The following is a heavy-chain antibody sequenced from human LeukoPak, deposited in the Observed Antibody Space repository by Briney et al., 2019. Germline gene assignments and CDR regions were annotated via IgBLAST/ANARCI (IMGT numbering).Heavy chain of an antibody. CDR3: TKEGAVTGSMWFDH. CDR1: GFTFSSYG. CDR2: ISSDGRTT. Sequence: GRSLRLSCAASGFTFSSYGIHRVRQAPGKGLEWVAVISSDGRTTYYADSVKGRFTISRDNSKSTMYVQMNSLRTEDTAVYYCTKEGAVTGSMWFDHWGQGTLVTVSS. D-gene: IGHD6-19*01. J-gene: IGHJ5*02. V-gene: IGHV3-30*18.